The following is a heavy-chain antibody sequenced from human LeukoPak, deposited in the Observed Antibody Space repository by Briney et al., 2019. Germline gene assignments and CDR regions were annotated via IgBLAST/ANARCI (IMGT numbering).Heavy chain of an antibody. D-gene: IGHD4-17*01. J-gene: IGHJ4*02. CDR1: GGSISGSY. Sequence: PSETLSLTCTVSGGSISGSYGSWIRQPPGKGLEWIAYMYNSGSTNYNPSLKSRVTISIDTSKNQFSLKLSSLTAADTAIYYCARGIESYGDYGYWGQGILVIVSS. V-gene: IGHV4-59*01. CDR3: ARGIESYGDYGY. CDR2: MYNSGST.